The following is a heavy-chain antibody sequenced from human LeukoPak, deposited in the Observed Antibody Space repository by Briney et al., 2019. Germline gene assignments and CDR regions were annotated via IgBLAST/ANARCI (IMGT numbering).Heavy chain of an antibody. CDR2: IYSGGST. V-gene: IGHV3-53*01. CDR3: ASHSSGWYDC. CDR1: GFTVSSNY. Sequence: GGSLRHSCAASGFTVSSNYMSWVRQAPGKGLEWVSVIYSGGSTYYADSVKGRFTISRDNSKNTLYLQMNSLRAEDTAVYYCASHSSGWYDCWGQGTLVTVSS. D-gene: IGHD6-19*01. J-gene: IGHJ4*02.